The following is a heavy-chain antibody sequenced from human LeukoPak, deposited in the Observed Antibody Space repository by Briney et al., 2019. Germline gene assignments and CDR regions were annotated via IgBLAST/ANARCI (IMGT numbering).Heavy chain of an antibody. D-gene: IGHD2-21*02. CDR3: ARLAYCGGDCYYYFDY. J-gene: IGHJ4*02. Sequence: SETLSLTCTVSGGSISSYYWSWIRQPPGKGLEWRGYIYYRGSTNYNPSLKSRVTISVDTSKNQFSLKLSSVTAADTAVYYCARLAYCGGDCYYYFDYWGQGTLVTVSS. CDR1: GGSISSYY. CDR2: IYYRGST. V-gene: IGHV4-59*08.